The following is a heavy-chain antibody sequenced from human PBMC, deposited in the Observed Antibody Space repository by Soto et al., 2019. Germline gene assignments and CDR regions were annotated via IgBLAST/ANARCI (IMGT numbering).Heavy chain of an antibody. CDR2: ISYDGSNK. CDR3: ASAPLTIDYYLDG. D-gene: IGHD3-3*01. Sequence: GESLRLSCAASGFTFSTYGMHWARQAPGKGLEGVAVISYDGSNKHYADSVKGRFTISRDYFKHTLYMSMNRLGCEGTGVYFGASAPLTIDYYLDGWGQGTLVTVSS. CDR1: GFTFSTYG. V-gene: IGHV3-30*03. J-gene: IGHJ4*02.